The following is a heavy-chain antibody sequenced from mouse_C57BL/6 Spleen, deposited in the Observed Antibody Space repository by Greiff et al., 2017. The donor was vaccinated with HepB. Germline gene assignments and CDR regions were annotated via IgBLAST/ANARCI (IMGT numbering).Heavy chain of an antibody. V-gene: IGHV2-3*01. D-gene: IGHD1-1*01. Sequence: QVQLKESGPGLAAPSQSLSITCTVSGFSLTSYGVSWVRQPPGKGLEWLGVIWGDGSTNYHSALRTRLSISKDNSKCQVFLKLNSLQTDDTATYCCAKRSSRGYFDYWGQGTTLTVSS. J-gene: IGHJ2*01. CDR2: IWGDGST. CDR3: AKRSSRGYFDY. CDR1: GFSLTSYG.